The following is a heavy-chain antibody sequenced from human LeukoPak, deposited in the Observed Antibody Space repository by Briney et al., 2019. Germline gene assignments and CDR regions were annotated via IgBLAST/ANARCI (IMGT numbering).Heavy chain of an antibody. CDR1: GFTSDDYA. D-gene: IGHD1-26*01. J-gene: IGHJ4*02. V-gene: IGHV3-9*02. Sequence: GGSLRLSCAASGFTSDDYAMHWVRQAPGKGLEWVSGISWNSGSIGYADSVKGRFTISRDNAKNSLYLQMNSLRAEDTALYYCAKEGHSGRALGKPLDYWGQGTLVTVSS. CDR3: AKEGHSGRALGKPLDY. CDR2: ISWNSGSI.